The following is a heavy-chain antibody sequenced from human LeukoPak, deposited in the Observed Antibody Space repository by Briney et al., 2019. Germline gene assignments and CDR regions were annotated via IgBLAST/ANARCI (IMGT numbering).Heavy chain of an antibody. CDR1: SASISSYY. D-gene: IGHD6-13*01. J-gene: IGHJ6*03. CDR3: ARRPPLRVAAAAYGYRDV. Sequence: KPSETLSLTCTVSSASISSYYWSWIRQPPGKGLEWIGYISYSGSTNYNPSLKSRVTISVDTSKNQFSLKLSSVTAADTAVYYCARRPPLRVAAAAYGYRDVWAKGPRSPSP. CDR2: ISYSGST. V-gene: IGHV4-59*01.